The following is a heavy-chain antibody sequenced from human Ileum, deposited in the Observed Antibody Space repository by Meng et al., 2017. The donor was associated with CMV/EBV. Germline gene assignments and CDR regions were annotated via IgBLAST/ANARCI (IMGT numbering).Heavy chain of an antibody. CDR2: IYYSGKT. D-gene: IGHD3-22*01. Sequence: SETLSLTCSVSGGSIIISPYYWAWIRQSPGQGLEWIGTIYYSGKTFYNSSLKSRATISVDTSKNQFSLGLTSVTAADTAVYYGARAPRVVVLLTQGGACDIWSQGTVVTVSS. CDR3: ARAPRVVVLLTQGGACDI. CDR1: GGSIIISPYY. V-gene: IGHV4-39*07. J-gene: IGHJ3*02.